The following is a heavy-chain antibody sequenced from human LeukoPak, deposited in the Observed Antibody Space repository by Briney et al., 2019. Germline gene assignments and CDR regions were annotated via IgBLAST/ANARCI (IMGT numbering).Heavy chain of an antibody. D-gene: IGHD6-19*01. V-gene: IGHV3-21*01. CDR1: GFTFSSYS. CDR2: ISSSSSYI. Sequence: PGGSLRLSCAASGFTFSSYSMNWVRPAPGKGLEWVSSISSSSSYIYYADSVKGRFTISRDNAKNSLYLQMNSLRAEDTAVYYCARDKPTGYSSGWYGPRGYFDLWGRGTLVTVSS. J-gene: IGHJ2*01. CDR3: ARDKPTGYSSGWYGPRGYFDL.